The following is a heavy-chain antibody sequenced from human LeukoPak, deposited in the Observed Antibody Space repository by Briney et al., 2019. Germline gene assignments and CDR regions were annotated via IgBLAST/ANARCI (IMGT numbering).Heavy chain of an antibody. CDR1: GFTFSSYE. CDR3: ARDLDSGGLDVFDI. Sequence: GGSLRLSCTASGFTFSSYEMNWVRQAPGKGLEWVSYISGSGGNINYADSVKGRFTISRDNAENALYLQMNSLTAEDTAVYYCARDLDSGGLDVFDIWGQGTLVTVCS. V-gene: IGHV3-48*03. J-gene: IGHJ3*02. CDR2: ISGSGGNI. D-gene: IGHD3-22*01.